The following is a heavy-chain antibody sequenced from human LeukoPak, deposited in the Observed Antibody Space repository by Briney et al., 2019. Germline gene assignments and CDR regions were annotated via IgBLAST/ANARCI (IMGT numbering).Heavy chain of an antibody. CDR1: GGSISSYY. J-gene: IGHJ5*02. D-gene: IGHD6-13*01. CDR2: IYYSGST. Sequence: SETLSLTCTVSGGSISSYYWSWIRQPPGKGLEWIGYIYYSGSTNYNPSLKSRVTISVDTSKNQFSLKLSSVTAADTAVYYCARDRAAGFDPWGQRTLVTVSS. V-gene: IGHV4-59*01. CDR3: ARDRAAGFDP.